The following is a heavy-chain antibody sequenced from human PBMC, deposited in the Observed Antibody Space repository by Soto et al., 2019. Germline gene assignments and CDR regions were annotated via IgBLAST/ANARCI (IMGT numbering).Heavy chain of an antibody. CDR1: GGTFSSYA. D-gene: IGHD3-22*01. CDR3: ASRPQYYYDSSGPDAFDI. Sequence: SVKVSCKASGGTFSSYAISWVRQAPGQGLEWMGGIIPIFGTANYAQKFQGRVTITADESTSTAYMELSSLRSEDTAVYYCASRPQYYYDSSGPDAFDIWGQGTMVTVSS. J-gene: IGHJ3*02. V-gene: IGHV1-69*13. CDR2: IIPIFGTA.